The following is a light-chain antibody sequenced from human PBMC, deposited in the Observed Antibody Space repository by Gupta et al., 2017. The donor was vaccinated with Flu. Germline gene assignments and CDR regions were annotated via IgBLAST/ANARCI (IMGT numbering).Light chain of an antibody. CDR3: FHYYSYSHALT. J-gene: IGKJ3*01. V-gene: IGKV1-5*03. CDR1: QSVFGW. Sequence: RVAITCRASQSVFGWLAWSQQKPGAAPKPLLYLASILNPGVPLRFRGSGSGTDFTFTLSILHPDHFATSHCFHYYSYSHALTFGPGTRVDF. CDR2: LAS.